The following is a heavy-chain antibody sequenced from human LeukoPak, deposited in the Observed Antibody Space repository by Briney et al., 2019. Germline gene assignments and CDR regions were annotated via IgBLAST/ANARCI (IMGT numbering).Heavy chain of an antibody. J-gene: IGHJ6*03. Sequence: ASVKVSCKASGYTFTNYDINWVRQASGQGLEWMGWMNPNSGNTGFAQKFQGRVTMTRNTSISTAYMELTSLTSEDTAVYYCAREVAATGTYYYYYYMDVWGKGTTVTISS. CDR1: GYTFTNYD. V-gene: IGHV1-8*01. CDR3: AREVAATGTYYYYYYMDV. D-gene: IGHD6-13*01. CDR2: MNPNSGNT.